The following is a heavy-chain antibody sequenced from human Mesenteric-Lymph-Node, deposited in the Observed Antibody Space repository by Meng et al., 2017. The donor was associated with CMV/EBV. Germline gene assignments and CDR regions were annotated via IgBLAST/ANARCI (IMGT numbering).Heavy chain of an antibody. CDR2: ISANSRAT. D-gene: IGHD1-14*01. V-gene: IGHV3-23*01. CDR1: GFTFNTYD. CDR3: AKLLNPSYYYAMDV. Sequence: GESLKISCAASGFTFNTYDMSWVRQAPGRGLEWVSVISANSRATYYADSVKGRFTISRDNSKNTLFLDMNSLRAEDTAVYYCAKLLNPSYYYAMDVWGQGTTVTVSS. J-gene: IGHJ6*02.